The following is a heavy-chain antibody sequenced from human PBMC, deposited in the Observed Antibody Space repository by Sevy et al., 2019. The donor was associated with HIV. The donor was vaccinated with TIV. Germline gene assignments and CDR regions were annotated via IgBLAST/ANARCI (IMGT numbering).Heavy chain of an antibody. D-gene: IGHD3-10*01. CDR1: GFTFRSYG. CDR2: IRYDETTK. CDR3: AKGLGMVQGALLSEDL. J-gene: IGHJ3*01. Sequence: GGSLRLSCAASGFTFRSYGMHWVHQAPGKGLEWVAFIRYDETTKYYADSVKGRFTISRDNSKNTLYLQMNSLRPEDTSVYYCAKGLGMVQGALLSEDLWGQGTMVTVSS. V-gene: IGHV3-30*02.